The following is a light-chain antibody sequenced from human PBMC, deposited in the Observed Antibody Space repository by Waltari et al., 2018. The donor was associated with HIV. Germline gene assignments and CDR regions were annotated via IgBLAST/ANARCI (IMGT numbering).Light chain of an antibody. V-gene: IGKV1-9*01. J-gene: IGKJ4*01. Sequence: DIRLTQSPSLLSASIGDRITITCRASQDINTFLAWYQQKPGRAPKLLVYAASTLQSGVSSRFSGSGSGTDFTLTINSLQPEDCATYYCQQLNSYPVTFGGGTKVEI. CDR3: QQLNSYPVT. CDR1: QDINTF. CDR2: AAS.